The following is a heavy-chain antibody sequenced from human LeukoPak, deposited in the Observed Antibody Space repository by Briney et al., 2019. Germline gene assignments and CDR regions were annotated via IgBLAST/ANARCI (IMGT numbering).Heavy chain of an antibody. V-gene: IGHV3-23*01. D-gene: IGHD2-21*02. Sequence: PGGSLRLSCVASGFTFSSYAMSWVRQAPGKGLEWVSAISGSGGSTYYADSVKGRFTISRDNSKNTLYLQMKSLRAEDTAVYYCARRRCGGDCYPLFDPWGQGTLVTVSS. CDR3: ARRRCGGDCYPLFDP. CDR2: ISGSGGST. CDR1: GFTFSSYA. J-gene: IGHJ5*02.